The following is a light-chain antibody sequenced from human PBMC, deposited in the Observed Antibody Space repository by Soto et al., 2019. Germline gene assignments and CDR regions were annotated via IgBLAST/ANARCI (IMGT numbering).Light chain of an antibody. CDR1: ISDVVAYNY. J-gene: IGLJ2*01. Sequence: QSVLTQPASVCGSPGQSFTISCTGTISDVVAYNYVSWHQQHPGKAPKLVIYDVTQRPSGVPDRFSASKSGITASLTISGLQAQAEADYYCCSYAAGDSFKFGGGTTVTVL. CDR2: DVT. CDR3: CSYAAGDSFK. V-gene: IGLV2-11*01.